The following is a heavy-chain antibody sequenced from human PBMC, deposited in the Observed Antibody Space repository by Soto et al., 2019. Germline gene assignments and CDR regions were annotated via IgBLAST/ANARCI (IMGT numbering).Heavy chain of an antibody. CDR3: ARGRGMMAHFDY. CDR2: MNPNSGNT. J-gene: IGHJ4*02. D-gene: IGHD3-16*01. V-gene: IGHV1-8*01. CDR1: GYRFTSYD. Sequence: GASVKVSCKASGYRFTSYDINWVRQATGQGLEWMGWMNPNSGNTGYAQKFQGRVTMTRDTSTSTVYMELSSLRSEDTAVYYCARGRGMMAHFDYWGQGTLVTVSS.